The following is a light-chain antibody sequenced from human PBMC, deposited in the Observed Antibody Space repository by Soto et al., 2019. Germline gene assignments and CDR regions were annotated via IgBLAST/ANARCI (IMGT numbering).Light chain of an antibody. J-gene: IGKJ4*01. Sequence: DFQMTQSPSSLSASVGDRVTITCQASQDISDYLNWYQQKPGAAPKLLIYDASNLQAGVPSRFSGSGSGTEFTFTISSLQPEDVETYYCQQYDNIQLTFGGGTKVDIX. V-gene: IGKV1-33*01. CDR2: DAS. CDR3: QQYDNIQLT. CDR1: QDISDY.